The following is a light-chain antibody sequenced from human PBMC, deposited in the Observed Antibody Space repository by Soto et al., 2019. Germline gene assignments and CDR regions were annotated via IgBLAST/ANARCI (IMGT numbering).Light chain of an antibody. CDR3: QNYNSAPRT. J-gene: IGKJ1*01. V-gene: IGKV1-27*01. CDR2: AAS. Sequence: DIQMTQSPSSLSASIGDRVTISCRASQGISNDSAWYQQKPGKVPYLLIYAASTSHSGVPSRFRGGGSGTDFTLTISSLQPEDVATYYCQNYNSAPRTFGQGTKVDIK. CDR1: QGISND.